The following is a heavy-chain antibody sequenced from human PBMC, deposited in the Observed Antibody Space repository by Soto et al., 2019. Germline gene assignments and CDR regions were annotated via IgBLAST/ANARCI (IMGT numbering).Heavy chain of an antibody. CDR3: ARDTELEPLRYYYYGMDV. J-gene: IGHJ6*02. Sequence: GASVKVSCKASGYSFTSYAIHWVRQAPGQRLEWMGWISAYNGNTNYAQKLQGRVTMTTDTSTSTAYMELRSLRSDDTAVYYCARDTELEPLRYYYYGMDVWGQGTTVTASS. CDR1: GYSFTSYA. V-gene: IGHV1-18*01. D-gene: IGHD1-1*01. CDR2: ISAYNGNT.